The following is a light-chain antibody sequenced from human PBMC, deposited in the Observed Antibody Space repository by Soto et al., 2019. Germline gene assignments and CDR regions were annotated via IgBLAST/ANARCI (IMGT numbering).Light chain of an antibody. CDR2: DVT. J-gene: IGLJ2*01. CDR1: SEVGSYSR. Sequence: QSALTQPPSVSGSPGHSVTISCTGTSEVGSYSRVSWYQQSPGTSPKLLIYDVTKRPLGVSDRFSGSKSGNTASLTISGLQTEDGADYYCGLYTLSDTVILGGGTKLTVL. CDR3: GLYTLSDTVI. V-gene: IGLV2-18*01.